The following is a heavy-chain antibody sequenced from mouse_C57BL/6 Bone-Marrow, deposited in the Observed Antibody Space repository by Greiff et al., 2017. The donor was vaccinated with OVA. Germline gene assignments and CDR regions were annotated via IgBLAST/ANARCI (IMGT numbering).Heavy chain of an antibody. Sequence: EVHLVESGGDLVKPGGSLKLSCAASGFTFSSYGMSWVRQTPDKRLEWVATISSGGSYPYYPDSVKGRFTISRDNAKNTLYLQMSSLKSEDTAMYYCARLDYGSTLYAMDYWGQGTSVTVSS. CDR2: ISSGGSYP. CDR1: GFTFSSYG. CDR3: ARLDYGSTLYAMDY. V-gene: IGHV5-6*01. D-gene: IGHD1-1*01. J-gene: IGHJ4*01.